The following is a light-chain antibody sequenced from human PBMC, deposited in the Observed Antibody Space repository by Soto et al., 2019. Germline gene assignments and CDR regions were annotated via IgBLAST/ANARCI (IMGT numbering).Light chain of an antibody. J-gene: IGKJ4*01. CDR2: WAS. CDR1: QSVLYNSDNKNY. CDR3: QQYYTTLS. V-gene: IGKV4-1*01. Sequence: DIVMTQSPDSLAVSLGERATINCKSSQSVLYNSDNKNYLAWYQQKAGQPPKLLIYWASTRDSGVPDRFSGSGSGADFTLTINNLQAQDVAVYYCQQYYTTLSFGRGTKVEIK.